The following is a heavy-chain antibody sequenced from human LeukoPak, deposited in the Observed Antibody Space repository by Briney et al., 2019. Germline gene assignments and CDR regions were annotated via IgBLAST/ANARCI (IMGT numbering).Heavy chain of an antibody. CDR1: GFTFSAYG. J-gene: IGHJ4*02. Sequence: GGSLRLSCSASGFTFSAYGMHWVRQAPRKGLECVSAITHDGGSTFYADSVKGRFSISRDNSRNTLYLQMNSLRAEDTAVYYCVKRDATYYFDYRGQGTLVTVSS. CDR2: ITHDGGST. D-gene: IGHD3-10*01. V-gene: IGHV3-64D*09. CDR3: VKRDATYYFDY.